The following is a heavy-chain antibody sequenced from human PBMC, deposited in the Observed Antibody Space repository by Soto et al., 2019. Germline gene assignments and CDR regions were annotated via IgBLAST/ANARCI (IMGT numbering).Heavy chain of an antibody. V-gene: IGHV4-34*01. CDR1: GGSFSGYY. Sequence: SETLSLTCAVYGGSFSGYYWSWIRQPPGKGLEWIGEINHSGSTNYNPSLKSRVTISVDTSKNQFSLKLSSVTAADTAVYYCARVSGARPYSLRSYYFDYWGQGTQVTVSS. CDR3: ARVSGARPYSLRSYYFDY. CDR2: INHSGST. D-gene: IGHD6-6*01. J-gene: IGHJ4*02.